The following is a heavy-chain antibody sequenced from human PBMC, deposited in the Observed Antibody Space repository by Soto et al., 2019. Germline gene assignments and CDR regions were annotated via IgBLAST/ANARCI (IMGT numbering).Heavy chain of an antibody. J-gene: IGHJ4*02. CDR2: IYHSGST. Sequence: SETLSLTCAVSGGSISSSNWWSWVRQPPGKGLEWIGEIYHSGSTNYNPSLKSRVTISVDKPKNQFSLKLSSVTAADTAVYYCARVHRFGSFDYWGQGTLVTVSS. CDR3: ARVHRFGSFDY. D-gene: IGHD3-10*01. CDR1: GGSISSSNW. V-gene: IGHV4-4*02.